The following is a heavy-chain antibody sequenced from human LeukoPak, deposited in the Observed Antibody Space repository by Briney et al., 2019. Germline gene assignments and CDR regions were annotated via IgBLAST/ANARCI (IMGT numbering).Heavy chain of an antibody. D-gene: IGHD3-10*01. CDR1: GYTFTSYD. V-gene: IGHV1-8*01. Sequence: ASVKVSCKASGYTFTSYDINWVRQATGQGLEWMGWMNPNSGNTGYAQKFQGRVTMHRNTSISTAYMELSSLRSEDTAVYHCASRPMFRGVATAVDYWGQGTLVTVSS. CDR2: MNPNSGNT. J-gene: IGHJ4*02. CDR3: ASRPMFRGVATAVDY.